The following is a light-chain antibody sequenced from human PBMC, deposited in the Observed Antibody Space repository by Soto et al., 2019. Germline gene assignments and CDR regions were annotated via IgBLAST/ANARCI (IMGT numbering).Light chain of an antibody. J-gene: IGKJ2*01. CDR1: QSVSSN. V-gene: IGKV3-15*01. Sequence: EIVMTQSPATLSVSPGERATLSCRASQSVSSNLAWYQQKPGQAPRLLIYGASTRATGIRARFSGSGSGTEFTPTISSLQSEDFAVYYCQQYNNWPPYTFGQGTKLEIK. CDR2: GAS. CDR3: QQYNNWPPYT.